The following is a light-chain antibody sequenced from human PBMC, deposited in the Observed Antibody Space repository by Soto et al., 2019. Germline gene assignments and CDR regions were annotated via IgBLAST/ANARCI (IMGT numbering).Light chain of an antibody. CDR3: QQRSNWPT. CDR2: DAS. V-gene: IGKV3-11*01. Sequence: EVVLTQSPVTLSLSPGERATLSCRASQSFRGLLVWYQQKPGQAPRLLIYDASKRATGIPARFSGSGSGTDFTLTISSLEPEDFAVYYCQQRSNWPTFGQGTRLEIK. J-gene: IGKJ5*01. CDR1: QSFRGL.